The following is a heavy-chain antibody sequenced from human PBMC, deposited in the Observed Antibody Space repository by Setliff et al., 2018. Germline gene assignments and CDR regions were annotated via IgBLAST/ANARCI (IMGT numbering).Heavy chain of an antibody. CDR2: IIPIFGTA. J-gene: IGHJ6*02. Sequence: GASVKVSCKASGGTFSSYAISWVRQAPGQGLEWMGGIIPIFGTANYAQKFQGRVTITADESTSTAYMELSSLRSEDTAVYYCARGGLWFGELLWKYYYYGMDVWGQGTTVTVSS. D-gene: IGHD3-10*01. CDR3: ARGGLWFGELLWKYYYYGMDV. CDR1: GGTFSSYA. V-gene: IGHV1-69*13.